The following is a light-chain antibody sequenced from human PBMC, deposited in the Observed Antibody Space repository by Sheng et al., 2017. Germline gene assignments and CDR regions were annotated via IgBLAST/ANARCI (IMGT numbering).Light chain of an antibody. CDR3: SSYTSSSALVL. Sequence: QSALTQSPSVSGSPGQSVSISCTGTSSDVGSYNRVSWYQQAPGTAPKLIISEVSNRPSGVPVRFSDSKSGNTASLTISGLEAEDEADYYCSSYTSSSALVLFGGGTKVTVL. CDR1: SSDVGSYNR. V-gene: IGLV2-18*02. CDR2: EVS. J-gene: IGLJ3*02.